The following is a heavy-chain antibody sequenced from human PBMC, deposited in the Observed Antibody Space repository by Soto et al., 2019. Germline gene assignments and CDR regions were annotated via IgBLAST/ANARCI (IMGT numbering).Heavy chain of an antibody. Sequence: ASVKVSCKASGYTFTNYAMHWVRQAPGQRLEWMGWINGGNGNTKYSQKFRDRVTITRDTSASTAYMELSSLTSEDAGVYYCARDGAVTGNIHFDYWGQGTLVTVSS. CDR1: GYTFTNYA. D-gene: IGHD6-19*01. V-gene: IGHV1-3*01. CDR3: ARDGAVTGNIHFDY. J-gene: IGHJ4*02. CDR2: INGGNGNT.